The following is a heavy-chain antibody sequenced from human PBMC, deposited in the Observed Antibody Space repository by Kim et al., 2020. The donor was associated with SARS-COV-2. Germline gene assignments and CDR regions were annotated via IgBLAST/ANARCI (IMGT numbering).Heavy chain of an antibody. Sequence: SETLSLTCTVSGGSISSGGYYWSWIRQHPGKGLEWIGYIYYSGSTYYNPSLKSRVTISVDTCKNQFSLKLSSVTAADTAVYYCARVGVVAATAYWFDPWGQGTLVTVSS. CDR1: GGSISSGGYY. D-gene: IGHD2-15*01. CDR2: IYYSGST. J-gene: IGHJ5*02. CDR3: ARVGVVAATAYWFDP. V-gene: IGHV4-31*03.